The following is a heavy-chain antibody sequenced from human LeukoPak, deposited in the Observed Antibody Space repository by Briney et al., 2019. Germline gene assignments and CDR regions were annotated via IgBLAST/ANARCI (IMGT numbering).Heavy chain of an antibody. D-gene: IGHD3-22*01. CDR3: FAHDYYDSSGYPPLC. J-gene: IGHJ4*01. CDR2: ISSSSSYI. V-gene: IGHV3-21*01. CDR1: GFTFSSYS. Sequence: GGPLRLSCAASGFTFSSYSMNWVRQAPGKGLEWVSSISSSSSYIYYADSVKGRFTISRDNAKNSLYLQMNSLRAEDTAVYYCFAHDYYDSSGYPPLCWGQGTLVTVSS.